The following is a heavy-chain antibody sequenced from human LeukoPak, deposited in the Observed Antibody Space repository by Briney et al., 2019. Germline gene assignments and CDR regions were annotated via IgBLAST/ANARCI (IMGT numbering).Heavy chain of an antibody. J-gene: IGHJ4*02. CDR2: IYSGGST. CDR1: GFTVSSNY. Sequence: GGSLRLSCAASGFTVSSNYMSWVRQAPGKGLEWVSVIYSGGSTYYADSVKGRFTFSRDNSKNTLYLQMNSLRAEDTAVYYCARDPLGYYDSSGYLPYYFDYWGQGTLVTVSS. D-gene: IGHD3-22*01. V-gene: IGHV3-53*01. CDR3: ARDPLGYYDSSGYLPYYFDY.